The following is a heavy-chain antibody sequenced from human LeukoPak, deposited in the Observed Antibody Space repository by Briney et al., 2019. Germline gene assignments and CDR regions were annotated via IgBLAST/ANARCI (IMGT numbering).Heavy chain of an antibody. CDR2: ISYDGGKK. Sequence: PGGSLRLSCAASGFTFSRYALHWVRQAPGKGLEWVAVISYDGGKKSYAESVKGRFTIPRDKFKNTLYLEMNSLILEDTAVYYCAREKDMATFYFYAYMDVWGVGTTVTVSS. V-gene: IGHV3-30*04. CDR1: GFTFSRYA. J-gene: IGHJ6*03. D-gene: IGHD5-24*01. CDR3: AREKDMATFYFYAYMDV.